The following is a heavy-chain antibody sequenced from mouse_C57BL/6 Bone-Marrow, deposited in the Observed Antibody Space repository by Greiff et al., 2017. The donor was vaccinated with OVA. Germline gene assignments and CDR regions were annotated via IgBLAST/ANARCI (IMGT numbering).Heavy chain of an antibody. Sequence: VQLQQSGAELARPGASVKLSCKASGYTFTSYGISWVKQRPGQGLEWIGEIYPRSGNTYYNEKFKGKATLTADKSSSTAYMELRSLTSEDPAVYFCALYDGYCIGFAYWGQGTLVTVSA. D-gene: IGHD2-3*01. CDR1: GYTFTSYG. V-gene: IGHV1-81*01. J-gene: IGHJ3*01. CDR3: ALYDGYCIGFAY. CDR2: IYPRSGNT.